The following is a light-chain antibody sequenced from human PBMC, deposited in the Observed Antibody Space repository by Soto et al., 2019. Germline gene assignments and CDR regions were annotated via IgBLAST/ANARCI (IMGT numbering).Light chain of an antibody. J-gene: IGLJ2*01. CDR1: MSYFFSYKF. Sequence: QSALTQPASVSWSPGQSITISFTGMMSYFFSYKFFSCYQNHPVKAPKLIIYEVINLPSGVSNRFSGSQSGNTASLNISGLKAEDEAEYYCSSHTTSTTLGVFGGRTKVTVL. CDR2: EVI. CDR3: SSHTTSTTLGV. V-gene: IGLV2-14*01.